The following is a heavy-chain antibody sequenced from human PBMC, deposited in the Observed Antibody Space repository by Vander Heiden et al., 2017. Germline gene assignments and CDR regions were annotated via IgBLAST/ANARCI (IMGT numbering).Heavy chain of an antibody. Sequence: QVQLVQSGAEVKKPGASAKVSCKASGYTFTSYYMHWVRQAPGQGLEWMGISNPSGGSTSYAQKFQGRVTMTRDTSTSTVYMELSSLRSEDTAVYYCAVIYYGDYGGYFDYWGQGTLVTVSS. J-gene: IGHJ4*02. D-gene: IGHD4-17*01. CDR2: SNPSGGST. CDR1: GYTFTSYY. CDR3: AVIYYGDYGGYFDY. V-gene: IGHV1-46*01.